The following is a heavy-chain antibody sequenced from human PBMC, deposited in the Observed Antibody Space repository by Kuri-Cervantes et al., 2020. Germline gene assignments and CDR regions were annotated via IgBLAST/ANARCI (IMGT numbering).Heavy chain of an antibody. CDR3: ARGPPDAFDI. CDR2: IYYSGST. Sequence: GSLRLSCTVSGGSVASGSYYWSWIRQPPGKGLEWIGYIYYSGSTNYNPSLKSRVTISVDTSKNQFSLKLSSVTAADTAVYYCARGPPDAFDIWGQGTMVTVSS. V-gene: IGHV4-61*01. CDR1: GGSVASGSYY. J-gene: IGHJ3*02.